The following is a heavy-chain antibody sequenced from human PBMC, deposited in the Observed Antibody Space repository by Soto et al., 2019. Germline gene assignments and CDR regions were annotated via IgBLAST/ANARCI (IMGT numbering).Heavy chain of an antibody. V-gene: IGHV3-21*01. CDR2: ISSSSSYI. J-gene: IGHJ6*02. Sequence: GGSLRLSCAASGFTFSSYSMNWVRQAPGKGLEWVSSISSSSSYIYYADSVKGRFTISRDNAKNSLYLQMNSLRAEDTAVYYCARDLAYDFWSGSLYGMDVWGQGTTVTVSS. CDR3: ARDLAYDFWSGSLYGMDV. CDR1: GFTFSSYS. D-gene: IGHD3-3*01.